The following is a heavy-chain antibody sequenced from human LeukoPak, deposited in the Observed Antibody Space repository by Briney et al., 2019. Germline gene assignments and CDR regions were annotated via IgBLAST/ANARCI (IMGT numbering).Heavy chain of an antibody. CDR1: GGSISSYY. V-gene: IGHV4-4*07. D-gene: IGHD6-19*01. CDR3: ARGPEVPGGRSWNS. CDR2: IHTSGST. Sequence: SETLSLTCTVSGGSISSYYWTWIRQPAGKGLEWIGRIHTSGSTNHNPSLKSRVTMSVDTSNNQFSLKLSSVTAADTAVYYCARGPEVPGGRSWNSWAQGPLAPVS. J-gene: IGHJ4*02.